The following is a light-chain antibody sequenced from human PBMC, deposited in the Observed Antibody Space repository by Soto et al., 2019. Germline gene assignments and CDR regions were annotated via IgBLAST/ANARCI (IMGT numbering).Light chain of an antibody. J-gene: IGKJ4*01. CDR2: KAS. V-gene: IGKV1-5*03. Sequence: DSQTTQYPSTLSASIGDRVTITCRAGQSISSWLAWYQQKPGKAPKLLISKASTLQSGVPPRFSGSGSGTEFALTISSLQPDDFATYYCQQYESYPMTFGGGTKVDIK. CDR1: QSISSW. CDR3: QQYESYPMT.